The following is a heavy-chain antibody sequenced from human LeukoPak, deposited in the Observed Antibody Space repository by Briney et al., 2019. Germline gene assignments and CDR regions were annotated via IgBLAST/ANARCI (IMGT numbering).Heavy chain of an antibody. CDR2: ISGDGATT. Sequence: HTGGSLRLSCGASGFTFDDYATHWICQAPGKGLEWVSSISGDGATTYYADSVEGRFSISRSHSGNSLYLHMNGLRSEDSALYFCAKGYRSAWSYGIDYWGQGILVTVSS. J-gene: IGHJ4*02. V-gene: IGHV3-43*02. CDR3: AKGYRSAWSYGIDY. CDR1: GFTFDDYA. D-gene: IGHD6-19*01.